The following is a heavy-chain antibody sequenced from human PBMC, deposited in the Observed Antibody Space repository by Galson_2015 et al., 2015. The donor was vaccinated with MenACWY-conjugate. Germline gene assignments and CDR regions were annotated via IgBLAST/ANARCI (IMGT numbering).Heavy chain of an antibody. J-gene: IGHJ4*02. CDR1: GYSFTSYW. Sequence: QSGAEVKKPGESLKISCKGSGYSFTSYWIGWVRQMPGKGLEWMGRIDPSDSYTNYSPSFQGHVTISADKSISTAYLQWSSLKASDTAMYYCARQDDSSGYYSGPFDYGGQGTLVTVSS. CDR3: ARQDDSSGYYSGPFDY. CDR2: IDPSDSYT. V-gene: IGHV5-10-1*01. D-gene: IGHD3-22*01.